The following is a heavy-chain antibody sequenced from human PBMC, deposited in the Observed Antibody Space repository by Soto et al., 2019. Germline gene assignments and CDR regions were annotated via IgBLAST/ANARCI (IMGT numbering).Heavy chain of an antibody. D-gene: IGHD3-3*01. J-gene: IGHJ4*02. CDR2: ISTRSSHI. CDR3: ARDASAYDDLCTTFDY. V-gene: IGHV3-21*06. CDR1: GFTFSSHT. Sequence: PGGSLRLSCAASGFTFSSHTMNWVRQAPGKGLEWVSSISTRSSHIYYADSVGGRFAISRDNANTLLYLQMNSLRAEDTAVYYCARDASAYDDLCTTFDYWGPGALVTVSS.